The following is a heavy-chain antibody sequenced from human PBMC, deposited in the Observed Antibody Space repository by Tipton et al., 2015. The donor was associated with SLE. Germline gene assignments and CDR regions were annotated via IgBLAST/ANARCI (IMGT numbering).Heavy chain of an antibody. Sequence: TLSLTCTVSGASISSYYWSWIRPPPGKGLEWIGYIYHSGSTNYNPSLRSRVTISVDTSKNQLSLQLSSVTTADTAVYYCARGDPQGLEPFDYWGQGTLVTVSS. CDR1: GASISSYY. J-gene: IGHJ4*02. CDR2: IYHSGST. V-gene: IGHV4-59*01. D-gene: IGHD1-1*01. CDR3: ARGDPQGLEPFDY.